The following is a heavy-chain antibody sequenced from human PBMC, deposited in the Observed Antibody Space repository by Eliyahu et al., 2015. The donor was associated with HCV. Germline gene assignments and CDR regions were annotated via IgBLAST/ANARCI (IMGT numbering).Heavy chain of an antibody. CDR2: IKQDGSEK. Sequence: EVQLVESGGGLVQPGGSLRLSCAASGFTFSTFWXSWVRQAPGKGLEWVTNIKQDGSEKNYVDSVKGRFTISRDNANNSLYLQMNSLRADDTAVYYCAREGGRGSPPGYWGQGTLVTVSS. J-gene: IGHJ4*02. CDR3: AREGGRGSPPGY. D-gene: IGHD1-26*01. CDR1: GFTFSTFW. V-gene: IGHV3-7*01.